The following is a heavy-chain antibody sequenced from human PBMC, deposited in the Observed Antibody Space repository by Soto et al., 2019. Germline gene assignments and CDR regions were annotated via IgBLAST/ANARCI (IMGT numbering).Heavy chain of an antibody. CDR2: IYYSGST. J-gene: IGHJ5*02. CDR3: ARDLHSVGWFDP. Sequence: PSETLSLTCTVSGGSISSYYWSWIRQPPGKGLEWIGYIYYSGSTNYNPSLKSRVTISVDTSKNQFPLKLSSVTAADTAVYYCARDLHSVGWFDPWGQGTLVTVSS. CDR1: GGSISSYY. V-gene: IGHV4-59*01. D-gene: IGHD2-15*01.